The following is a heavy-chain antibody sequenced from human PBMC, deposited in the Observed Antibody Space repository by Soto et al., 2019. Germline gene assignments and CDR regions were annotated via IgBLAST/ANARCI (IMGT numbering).Heavy chain of an antibody. V-gene: IGHV1-3*01. D-gene: IGHD3-10*01. CDR1: GYTFTSYA. J-gene: IGHJ6*02. Sequence: GASVKVSCKASGYTFTSYAMHWVRQAPGQRLEWMGWINAGNGNTKYSQKFQGRVTITRNTSASTAYMELSSLRSEDTAVYYCARDYIEYYGSGTRTAAYYYGMDVWGQGTTVTVSS. CDR2: INAGNGNT. CDR3: ARDYIEYYGSGTRTAAYYYGMDV.